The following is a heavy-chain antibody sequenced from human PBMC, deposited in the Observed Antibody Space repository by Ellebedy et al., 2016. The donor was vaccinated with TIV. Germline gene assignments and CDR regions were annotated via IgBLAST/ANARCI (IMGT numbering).Heavy chain of an antibody. CDR1: GYTFTSYG. CDR3: ARAEGVAGWGYFDY. Sequence: AASVKVSCKASGYTFTSYGISWVRQAPGQGLEWMGWISAYNGNTNYAQKLQGRVTMTTDTSTSTAYMELRSLRSDDTAVYYSARAEGVAGWGYFDYWGQGTLVTVSS. D-gene: IGHD6-19*01. V-gene: IGHV1-18*01. CDR2: ISAYNGNT. J-gene: IGHJ4*02.